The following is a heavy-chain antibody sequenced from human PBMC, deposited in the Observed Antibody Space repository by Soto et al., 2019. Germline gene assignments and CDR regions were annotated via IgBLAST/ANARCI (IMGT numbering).Heavy chain of an antibody. D-gene: IGHD1-1*01. V-gene: IGHV4-30-4*01. CDR1: GDSISSADYY. Sequence: QVQLQESGPGLVRPSQTLSLTCTVSGDSISSADYYWSWIRQTPGKGLEWIGHTFYSGTTYYNPSLKSRPTISVDTSKNHFSLRLTSVTAADTAVYYCARDLWVEPELYCHGMDVWGQGTTVTVSS. CDR2: TFYSGTT. CDR3: ARDLWVEPELYCHGMDV. J-gene: IGHJ6*02.